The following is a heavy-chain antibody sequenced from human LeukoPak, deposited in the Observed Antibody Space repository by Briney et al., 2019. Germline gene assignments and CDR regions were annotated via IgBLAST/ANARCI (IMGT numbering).Heavy chain of an antibody. Sequence: SVKVSCKASGGTFSSYAISWVRQAPGQGLEWMGRIIPILGIANYAQKFQGRVTITADKSTSTAYMELSSLRSEDTAVYYCARALLQGITMVRGVPSPFDYWGQGTLVTVSS. CDR3: ARALLQGITMVRGVPSPFDY. D-gene: IGHD3-10*01. V-gene: IGHV1-69*04. CDR2: IIPILGIA. CDR1: GGTFSSYA. J-gene: IGHJ4*02.